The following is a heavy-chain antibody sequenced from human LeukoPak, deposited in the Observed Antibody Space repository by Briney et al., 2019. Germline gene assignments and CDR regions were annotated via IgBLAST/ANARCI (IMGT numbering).Heavy chain of an antibody. D-gene: IGHD2-21*02. V-gene: IGHV4-30-4*01. Sequence: SQTLSLTCTVSGVSISSGDYYWSWIRQPPGKGLEWIGYIYSSGSTYYNPSLKSRVTISVDTSKNQFSLKLSSVTAADTAVYYCARGGAYCGGDCYSGIDYWGQGTLVTVSS. CDR1: GVSISSGDYY. CDR2: IYSSGST. CDR3: ARGGAYCGGDCYSGIDY. J-gene: IGHJ4*02.